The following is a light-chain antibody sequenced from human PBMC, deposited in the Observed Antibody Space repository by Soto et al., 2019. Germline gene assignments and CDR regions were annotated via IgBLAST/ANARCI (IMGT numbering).Light chain of an antibody. CDR1: QGIGND. Sequence: AIRMAQSPSSLSASVGDRVTITCRASQGIGNDVGWFQQKPGKAPKLLIYAAATLQTGVPSRFSGSRSGTDFILTISSLQPEDFATYYCLQDHNYPLTFGGGTKVDIK. CDR3: LQDHNYPLT. J-gene: IGKJ4*01. V-gene: IGKV1-6*02. CDR2: AAA.